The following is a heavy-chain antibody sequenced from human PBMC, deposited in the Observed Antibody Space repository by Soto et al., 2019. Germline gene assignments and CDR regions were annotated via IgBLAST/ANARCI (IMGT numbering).Heavy chain of an antibody. CDR1: GGSISSGGYS. V-gene: IGHV4-30-2*01. Sequence: PSETLSLTCAVSGGSISSGGYSWSWIRQPPGKGLEWIGYIYHSGSTYYNPSLKSRVTISVDRSKNQFSLKLSSVTAADTAVYYCAGYSSSTFRYYGMDVWGQGTTVTVSS. CDR3: AGYSSSTFRYYGMDV. D-gene: IGHD6-6*01. CDR2: IYHSGST. J-gene: IGHJ6*02.